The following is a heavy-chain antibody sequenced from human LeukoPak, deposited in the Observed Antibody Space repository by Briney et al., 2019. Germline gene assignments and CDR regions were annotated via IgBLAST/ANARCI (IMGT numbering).Heavy chain of an antibody. CDR2: INPNSGGT. Sequence: ASVKVSCKASGYTFTDYYIHWVRQAPGQGLEWMGRINPNSGGTNYAQKFQGRVTMTRDTSISTAYMELSRLRSDDTAVYYCAPSFYCGCSTCYSGYYSDYWGQGTLVTVSS. CDR1: GYTFTDYY. D-gene: IGHD2-15*01. J-gene: IGHJ4*02. CDR3: APSFYCGCSTCYSGYYSDY. V-gene: IGHV1-2*06.